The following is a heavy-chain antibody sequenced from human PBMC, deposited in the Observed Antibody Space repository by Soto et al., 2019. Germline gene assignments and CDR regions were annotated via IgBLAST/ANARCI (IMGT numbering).Heavy chain of an antibody. CDR3: ARSPTSLPTVKGAFDP. D-gene: IGHD4-17*01. CDR1: GGSISSGGYY. J-gene: IGHJ5*02. Sequence: PSETLSLTGTVSGGSISSGGYYWRWIRQHPGKGLEWIGYFYYSASTYYNPSLKSRVTISVDTSKNQFSLKLSSVTAADTAVYYCARSPTSLPTVKGAFDPWGQGTLVTVSS. CDR2: FYYSAST. V-gene: IGHV4-31*03.